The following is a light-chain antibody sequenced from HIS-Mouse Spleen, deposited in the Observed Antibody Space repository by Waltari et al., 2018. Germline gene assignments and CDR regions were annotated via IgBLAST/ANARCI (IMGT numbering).Light chain of an antibody. V-gene: IGLV2-23*01. CDR2: EGS. CDR1: SSDFGSYNL. J-gene: IGLJ3*02. CDR3: CSYAGSSTWV. Sequence: QSALTQPASVSGSPGQSITIPCTGTSSDFGSYNLVPWYQQHPGKAPKLMIYEGSKRPSGVSNRFSGSKSGNTASLTISGLQAEDEADYYCCSYAGSSTWVFGGGTKLTVL.